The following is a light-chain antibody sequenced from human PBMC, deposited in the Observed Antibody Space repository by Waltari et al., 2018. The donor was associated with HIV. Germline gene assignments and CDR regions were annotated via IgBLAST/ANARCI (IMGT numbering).Light chain of an antibody. V-gene: IGKV4-1*01. CDR1: PSVLYISSSKNY. Sequence: DIVMPQSPDSLVVSLGGRATIYCTSSPSVLYISSSKNYLAWDQQKPGQSPKLLIYWASTRESVVHDGFSGGGSGTDFTLTISSLQAEDVAVYYCQQYYRLPFTFGPGTKVDIK. CDR2: WAS. J-gene: IGKJ3*01. CDR3: QQYYRLPFT.